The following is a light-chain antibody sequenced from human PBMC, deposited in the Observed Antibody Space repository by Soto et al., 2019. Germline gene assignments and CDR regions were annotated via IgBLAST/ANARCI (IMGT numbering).Light chain of an antibody. CDR3: QKSYTTPQK. CDR2: AAS. Sequence: DIQITQSPSSLSASVGERVTRTCRASQSINSYLNWYQQKPGKAPNLLIYAASTLQGGVPSRFSGSGSGTDFTLTISSLQPGDLATYYCQKSYTTPQKFGQGTKVDIK. V-gene: IGKV1-39*01. J-gene: IGKJ1*01. CDR1: QSINSY.